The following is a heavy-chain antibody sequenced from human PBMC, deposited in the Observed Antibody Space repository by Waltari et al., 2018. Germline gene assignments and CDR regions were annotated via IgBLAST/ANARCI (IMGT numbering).Heavy chain of an antibody. CDR1: GGTFSSYT. D-gene: IGHD2-2*02. CDR3: AREGYCSSTSCYRVNWFDP. J-gene: IGHJ5*02. CDR2: IIPILGIA. V-gene: IGHV1-69*08. Sequence: QVQLVQSGAEVKKPGSSVKVSCKASGGTFSSYTIRWVRHAPGQGLEWMGRIIPILGIANYAQKFQGRVTITADKSTSTAYMELSSLRSEDTAVYYCAREGYCSSTSCYRVNWFDPWGQGTLVTVSS.